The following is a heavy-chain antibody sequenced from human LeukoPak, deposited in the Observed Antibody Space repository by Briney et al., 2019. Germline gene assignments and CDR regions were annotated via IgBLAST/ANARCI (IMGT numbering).Heavy chain of an antibody. CDR1: GFTFSSYE. J-gene: IGHJ4*02. V-gene: IGHV3-48*03. CDR2: ISSSGSTI. D-gene: IGHD3/OR15-3a*01. Sequence: PGGSLRLSCAASGFTFSSYEMNWVRQAPGKGLEWVSYISSSGSTIYYADSVKGRFTISRDNAKNSLYLQMNSLRAEDTAAYYCVRDLVWDTGRVDYWGQGTLVTVSS. CDR3: VRDLVWDTGRVDY.